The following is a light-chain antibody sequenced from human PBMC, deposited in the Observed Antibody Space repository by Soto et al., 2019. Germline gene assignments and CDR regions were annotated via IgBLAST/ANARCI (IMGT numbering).Light chain of an antibody. V-gene: IGLV4-69*01. CDR1: SGHSSYA. CDR3: QTWGTGTVV. J-gene: IGLJ2*01. Sequence: QLVLTQSPSASASLGASVKLTCTLSSGHSSYAIAWHQQQPEKGPRYLMKVNSDGSHSKGDGIPDRFSGSSSGAERYLTISSLQSEDDADYYCQTWGTGTVVFGGGTKLTFL. CDR2: VNSDGSH.